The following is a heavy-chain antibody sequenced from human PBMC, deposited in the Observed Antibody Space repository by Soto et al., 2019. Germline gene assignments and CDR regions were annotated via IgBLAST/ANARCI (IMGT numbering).Heavy chain of an antibody. J-gene: IGHJ5*02. D-gene: IGHD3-16*01. V-gene: IGHV4-39*01. Sequence: PSETLSLTCIVSSASTSSRRYYWGWIRQPPGKGLEWIGSIYYSGSTYYNPSLKSRVTISVDTSKNQFSLKLSSVTAADTAVYYCARRTYYDYVWGSYDWFDPWGQGTLVTVS. CDR2: IYYSGST. CDR3: ARRTYYDYVWGSYDWFDP. CDR1: SASTSSRRYY.